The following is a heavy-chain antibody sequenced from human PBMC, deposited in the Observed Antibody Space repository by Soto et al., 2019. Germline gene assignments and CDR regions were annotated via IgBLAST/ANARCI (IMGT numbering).Heavy chain of an antibody. CDR1: GGSISSYY. CDR3: ARASPDYRNSGNWFAP. Sequence: SETLSLTCTVSGGSISSYYWTWIRQPPGKGLEWIGYIYYSGSTKYNPSLKSRVTISVDTSKNQVSLKLTSVTAADTAVYYCARASPDYRNSGNWFAPWGQGTLVTVSS. CDR2: IYYSGST. V-gene: IGHV4-59*01. D-gene: IGHD4-4*01. J-gene: IGHJ5*02.